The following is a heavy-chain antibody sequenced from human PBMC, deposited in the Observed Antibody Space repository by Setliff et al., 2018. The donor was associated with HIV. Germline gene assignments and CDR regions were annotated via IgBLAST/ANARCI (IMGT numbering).Heavy chain of an antibody. V-gene: IGHV3-30*01. J-gene: IGHJ4*02. CDR1: GFTFRTFA. CDR3: AKDRIRGYSGYGSLSFDY. Sequence: GGSLRLSCVASGFTFRTFAMHWVRQAPGKGLEWVSVISYDGSRISYADSVKGRFTSSRDNSKNTLFLQMNSLRAEDTAVYYCAKDRIRGYSGYGSLSFDYWGQGTLVTVSS. CDR2: ISYDGSRI. D-gene: IGHD5-12*01.